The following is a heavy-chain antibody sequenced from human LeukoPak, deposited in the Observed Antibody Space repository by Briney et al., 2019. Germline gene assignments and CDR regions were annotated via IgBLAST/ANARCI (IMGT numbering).Heavy chain of an antibody. J-gene: IGHJ5*02. Sequence: SETLSLICTVSGGSISSYYWSWIRQPPGKGLEWMGYIHYSGSTNYNPSLKGRVTISVDTSKSQFSLKLSSVTAADTAVYYCARTKRGVIINWFDPWGQGTLVTVSS. CDR2: IHYSGST. CDR1: GGSISSYY. V-gene: IGHV4-59*12. CDR3: ARTKRGVIINWFDP. D-gene: IGHD3-10*01.